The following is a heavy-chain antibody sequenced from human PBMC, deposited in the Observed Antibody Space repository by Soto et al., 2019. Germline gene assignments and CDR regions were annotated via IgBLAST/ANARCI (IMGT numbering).Heavy chain of an antibody. J-gene: IGHJ3*02. CDR1: EFTFANAF. V-gene: IGHV3-15*07. D-gene: IGHD2-8*02. CDR3: TSCRGYCTGLVAYDI. Sequence: DVQLVESGGGLIKPGGSLRLSCTASEFTFANAFMNWVRPAPGKGLEWIGRIRTKTYGEAVDYAAPVKGRFTISRDDSKDTMYLQMNSLKSEDTAVYYCTSCRGYCTGLVAYDIWGQGTMVTVSS. CDR2: IRTKTYGEAV.